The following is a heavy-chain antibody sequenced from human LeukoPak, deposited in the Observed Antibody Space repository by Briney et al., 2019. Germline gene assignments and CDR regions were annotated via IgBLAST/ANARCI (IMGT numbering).Heavy chain of an antibody. Sequence: QTGGSLRLSCAASGFTFSSYEMNWVRQAPGKGLGWVSYISSSGSTIYYAYSVKGRFTISRDNAKNSLYLQMNSLRAEDTAVYYCARDPTITMVRGVIMGSPDYWGQGTLVTVSS. V-gene: IGHV3-48*03. J-gene: IGHJ4*02. CDR2: ISSSGSTI. D-gene: IGHD3-10*01. CDR3: ARDPTITMVRGVIMGSPDY. CDR1: GFTFSSYE.